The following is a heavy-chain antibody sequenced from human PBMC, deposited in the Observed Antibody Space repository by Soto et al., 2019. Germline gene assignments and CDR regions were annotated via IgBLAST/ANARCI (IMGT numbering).Heavy chain of an antibody. J-gene: IGHJ4*02. CDR3: ARDPRGIAVDGTPDY. CDR1: GFTFSSYC. Sequence: GGSLRLSCAASGFTFSSYCIHWVRQAPCKGLEWVAVIWYDGSNKYYADSVKGRFTISRDNSKNTLYLQMNSLRAEDTAVYYCARDPRGIAVDGTPDYLGQGTLVAVSS. CDR2: IWYDGSNK. D-gene: IGHD6-19*01. V-gene: IGHV3-33*01.